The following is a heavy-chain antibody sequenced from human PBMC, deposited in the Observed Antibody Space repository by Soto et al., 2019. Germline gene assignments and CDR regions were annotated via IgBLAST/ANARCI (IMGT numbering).Heavy chain of an antibody. CDR3: ARASWSLGALDY. Sequence: SETLSLTCTVAGGSISSYYWCWILQPPGKGLEWIGYSYYSGSSNYNPSLKRRGTISVDTSKNQFSLKLSSVTAADTAVYYCARASWSLGALDYWGPGTLVTVS. CDR1: GGSISSYY. D-gene: IGHD3-16*01. J-gene: IGHJ4*02. CDR2: SYYSGSS. V-gene: IGHV4-59*01.